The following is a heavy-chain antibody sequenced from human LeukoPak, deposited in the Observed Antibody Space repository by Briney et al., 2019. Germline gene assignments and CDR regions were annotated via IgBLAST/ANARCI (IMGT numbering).Heavy chain of an antibody. CDR2: FDLEAGER. J-gene: IGHJ2*01. Sequence: ASVKVSCKVSAYTLTELSMRWVRQAPGKGLEWMGGFDLEAGERIYAQTFRGRVAMTEDTSTGTAYMELTSLRSDDTAVYYCAAAPAPFGDYGAVRRYFNLWGRGALVTVSS. V-gene: IGHV1-24*01. CDR3: AAAPAPFGDYGAVRRYFNL. D-gene: IGHD4-17*01. CDR1: AYTLTELS.